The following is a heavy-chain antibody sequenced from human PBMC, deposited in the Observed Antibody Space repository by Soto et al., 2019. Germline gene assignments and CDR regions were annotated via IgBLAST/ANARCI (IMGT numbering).Heavy chain of an antibody. Sequence: GASVKVSCKASGGTFSSYAISWVRQAPGQGLEWMGGIIPIFGTANYAQKFQGRVTITADESTSTAYMELSSLRSEDTAVHYCARVLPGHYYDSSGYYGYWGQGTLVTVSS. D-gene: IGHD3-22*01. CDR3: ARVLPGHYYDSSGYYGY. CDR2: IIPIFGTA. J-gene: IGHJ4*02. CDR1: GGTFSSYA. V-gene: IGHV1-69*13.